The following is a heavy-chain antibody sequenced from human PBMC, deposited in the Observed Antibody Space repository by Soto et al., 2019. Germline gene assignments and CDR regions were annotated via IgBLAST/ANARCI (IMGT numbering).Heavy chain of an antibody. CDR3: ARVSDSSGWLDY. CDR2: ISSSSTI. J-gene: IGHJ4*02. Sequence: GGSLRLSCAASGFTFSSYSMNWIRQAPGKGLEWVSYISSSSTIYYADSVKGRFTISRDNAKNSLYLQMNSLRAEDTAVYYCARVSDSSGWLDYWGQGTLVTVSP. CDR1: GFTFSSYS. D-gene: IGHD6-19*01. V-gene: IGHV3-48*01.